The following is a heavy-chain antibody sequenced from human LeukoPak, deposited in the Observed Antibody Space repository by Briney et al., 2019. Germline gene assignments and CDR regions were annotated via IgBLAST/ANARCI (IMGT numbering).Heavy chain of an antibody. D-gene: IGHD6-13*01. Sequence: SVKVSCKASGGTFSSYTISWARQAPGQGLEWMGRIIPILGIANYAQKFQGRVTITADKSTSTAYMELSSLRSEDTAVYYCARDILRRGYMYAFDIWGQGTMVTVSS. CDR3: ARDILRRGYMYAFDI. CDR2: IIPILGIA. V-gene: IGHV1-69*04. CDR1: GGTFSSYT. J-gene: IGHJ3*02.